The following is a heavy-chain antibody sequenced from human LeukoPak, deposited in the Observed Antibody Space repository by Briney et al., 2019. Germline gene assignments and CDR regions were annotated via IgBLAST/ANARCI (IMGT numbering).Heavy chain of an antibody. J-gene: IGHJ5*02. D-gene: IGHD6-13*01. CDR3: ARRSIAAAGTSSWFDP. CDR1: GGSISSYY. V-gene: IGHV4-59*12. Sequence: SETLSLTCTVSGGSISSYYWSWIRQPPGKVLEWIGYIYYSGSTNYNPSLKSRVTISVDTSKNQFSLKLSSVTAADTAVYYCARRSIAAAGTSSWFDPWGQGTLVTVSS. CDR2: IYYSGST.